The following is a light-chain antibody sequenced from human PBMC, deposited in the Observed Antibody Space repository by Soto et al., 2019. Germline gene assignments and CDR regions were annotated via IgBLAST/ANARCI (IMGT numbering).Light chain of an antibody. CDR1: SSDVGSYDL. CDR2: EGS. CDR3: CSYAGTRTYV. J-gene: IGLJ1*01. Sequence: QSVLTQPASVSGSRGQSITISCTGTSSDVGSYDLVSWYQDLPGKAPKLIIYEGSKRPSGVSNRFSASKSGNTASLTISGLQAEDEADYFCCSYAGTRTYVLGSGTKVTV. V-gene: IGLV2-23*01.